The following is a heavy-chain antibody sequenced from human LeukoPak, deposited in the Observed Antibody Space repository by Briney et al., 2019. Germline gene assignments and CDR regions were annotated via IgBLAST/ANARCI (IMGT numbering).Heavy chain of an antibody. CDR1: GFTVSSNY. CDR2: IYSGGST. V-gene: IGHV3-53*01. J-gene: IGHJ4*02. CDR3: ARSLLVTAIPPFGY. Sequence: PGGSLRLSCAASGFTVSSNYMIWVRQAPGKGLEWVSVIYSGGSTYYADSVKGRFTISRDNSKNTLYLQMNSLRAEDTAVYYCARSLLVTAIPPFGYWGQGTLVTVSS. D-gene: IGHD2-21*02.